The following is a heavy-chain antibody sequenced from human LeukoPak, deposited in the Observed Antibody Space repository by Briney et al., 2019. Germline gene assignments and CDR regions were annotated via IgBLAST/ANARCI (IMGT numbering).Heavy chain of an antibody. CDR3: AKEVYCGYYIHGGY. Sequence: GGSLRLSCAASGFTSSSYGMSWVRQAPGKGREGVSAISASGVSKYYADSVKGRFTISRDKSKNTLYLQMNSLRAEDTAVYFCAKEVYCGYYIHGGYWGQGNLVTVSS. CDR2: ISASGVSK. V-gene: IGHV3-23*01. D-gene: IGHD3-22*01. CDR1: GFTSSSYG. J-gene: IGHJ4*02.